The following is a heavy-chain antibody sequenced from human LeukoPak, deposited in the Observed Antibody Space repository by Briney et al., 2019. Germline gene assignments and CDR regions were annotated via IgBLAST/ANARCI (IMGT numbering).Heavy chain of an antibody. CDR2: IWYDGSNK. Sequence: QAGKSLRLSCAASGFTFSGFGMHWVRQAPGKGLEWVAVIWYDGSNKYYADSVKGRFTISRDNPKNTLYVQMNSLRAEDTAVYYCARGRGADYGGNSGYFDYWGQGTLVTVSS. J-gene: IGHJ4*02. V-gene: IGHV3-33*01. CDR3: ARGRGADYGGNSGYFDY. CDR1: GFTFSGFG. D-gene: IGHD4-23*01.